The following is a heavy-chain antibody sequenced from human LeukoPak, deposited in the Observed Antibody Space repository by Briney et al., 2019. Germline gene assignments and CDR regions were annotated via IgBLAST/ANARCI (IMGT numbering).Heavy chain of an antibody. CDR1: GFIFDDYA. CDR2: IRSKAYGGTT. CDR3: TSRRYSSSWFPFDY. Sequence: GGSLRLSCAASGFIFDDYAMSWVRQAPGKGLEWVGFIRSKAYGGTTEYAASVKGRFTISRDDSKSIAYLQMNSLKTEDTAVYYCTSRRYSSSWFPFDYWGQGTLVTVSS. V-gene: IGHV3-49*04. D-gene: IGHD6-13*01. J-gene: IGHJ4*02.